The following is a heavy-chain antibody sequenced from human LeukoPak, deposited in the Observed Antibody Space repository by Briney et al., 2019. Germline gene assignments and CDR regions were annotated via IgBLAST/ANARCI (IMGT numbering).Heavy chain of an antibody. V-gene: IGHV1-46*01. Sequence: ASVKVSCKASGYTFTSYYMHWVRQAPGQGLEWMGIINPSGGGTSYAQKLQGRVTMTTDTSTSTAYMELRSLRSDDTAVYYCAREGQQLALFDPWGQGTLVTVSS. CDR3: AREGQQLALFDP. J-gene: IGHJ5*02. CDR2: INPSGGGT. D-gene: IGHD6-13*01. CDR1: GYTFTSYY.